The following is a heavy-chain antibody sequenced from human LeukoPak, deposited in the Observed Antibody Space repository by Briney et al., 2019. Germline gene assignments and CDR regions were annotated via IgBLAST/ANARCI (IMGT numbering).Heavy chain of an antibody. CDR3: AKEDQYYCSSTSCYVFDP. CDR1: GGSFSGYY. D-gene: IGHD2-2*01. Sequence: PSETLSLTCAVHGGSFSGYYWSWIRQAPGKGLEWIGEINHSGSTNYNPSLKSRVTISVDTSKNQFSLKLSSVTAADTAVCFCAKEDQYYCSSTSCYVFDPWGQGTLVTVSS. CDR2: INHSGST. J-gene: IGHJ5*02. V-gene: IGHV4-34*01.